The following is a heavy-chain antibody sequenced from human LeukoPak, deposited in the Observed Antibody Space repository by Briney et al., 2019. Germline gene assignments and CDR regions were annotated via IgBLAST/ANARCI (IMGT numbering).Heavy chain of an antibody. V-gene: IGHV4-34*01. D-gene: IGHD2-2*01. CDR2: INHSGST. J-gene: IGHJ4*02. Sequence: SETLSLTCAVYGGSFSGYYWSWIRQPPGKGLEWIGEINHSGSTNYNPSPKSRVTISVDTSKNQFSLKLSSVTAADTAVYYCASSRENCSSTSCYSIARDYWGQGTLVTVSS. CDR1: GGSFSGYY. CDR3: ASSRENCSSTSCYSIARDY.